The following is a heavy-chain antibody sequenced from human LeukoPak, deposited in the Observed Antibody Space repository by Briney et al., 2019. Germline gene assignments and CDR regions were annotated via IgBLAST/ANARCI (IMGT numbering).Heavy chain of an antibody. J-gene: IGHJ4*02. CDR3: ARMYYDFWSGYYDY. Sequence: GGSLRLSCAASGFTFSSYAMHWVRHAPGKGLEYVSAISSNGGSTYYANSVKGRFTISRDNSKNTLYLQMGSLRAEDMAVYYCARMYYDFWSGYYDYWGQGTLVTVSS. CDR2: ISSNGGST. D-gene: IGHD3-3*01. CDR1: GFTFSSYA. V-gene: IGHV3-64*01.